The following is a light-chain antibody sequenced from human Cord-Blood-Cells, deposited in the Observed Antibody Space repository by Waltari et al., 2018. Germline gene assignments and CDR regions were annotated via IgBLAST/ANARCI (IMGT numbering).Light chain of an antibody. CDR1: QSISSW. CDR3: QQYNSYWT. J-gene: IGKJ1*01. V-gene: IGKV1-5*03. CDR2: KAS. Sequence: DIQMTCDPSTLSDSVGDRVPLTCRASQSISSWLAWYQQKPGKAPKLLIYKASSVESGVPSRFSGSGSGTEFTLTISSLQPDDFATYYCQQYNSYWTFGQGTKVEIK.